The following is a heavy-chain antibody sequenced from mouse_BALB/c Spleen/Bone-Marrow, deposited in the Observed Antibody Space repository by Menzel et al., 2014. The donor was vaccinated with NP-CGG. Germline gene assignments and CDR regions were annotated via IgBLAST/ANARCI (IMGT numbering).Heavy chain of an antibody. CDR2: IDPANGNT. D-gene: IGHD4-1*01. V-gene: IGHV14-3*02. J-gene: IGHJ4*01. Sequence: VQLKESGAELAKPGASVKLSCTASGFNIKDTYMHWVKQRPEQGLEWIGRIDPANGNTKYDPKFQGKATITADTSSNTAYLQLSSLTSEDTAVYYCARWEYYAMDYWGQGTSVTVSS. CDR1: GFNIKDTY. CDR3: ARWEYYAMDY.